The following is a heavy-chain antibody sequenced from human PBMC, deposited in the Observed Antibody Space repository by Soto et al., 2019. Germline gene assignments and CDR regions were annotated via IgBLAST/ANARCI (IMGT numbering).Heavy chain of an antibody. D-gene: IGHD6-13*01. CDR1: GGSFSGYY. CDR3: AILHHRAGIDY. J-gene: IGHJ4*02. V-gene: IGHV4-34*01. Sequence: SETLSLTCAVYGGSFSGYYWSWIRQPPGKGLEWIGEINHSGSTNYNPSLKSRVTISVDTSKNQFSLKLSSVTAADTAVYYCAILHHRAGIDYWGQGTLVTVSS. CDR2: INHSGST.